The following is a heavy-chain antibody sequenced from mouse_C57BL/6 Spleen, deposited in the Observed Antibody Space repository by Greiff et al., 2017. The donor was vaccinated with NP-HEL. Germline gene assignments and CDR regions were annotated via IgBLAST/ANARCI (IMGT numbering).Heavy chain of an antibody. CDR1: GFTFSSYT. D-gene: IGHD1-1*01. CDR2: ISGGGGNT. Sequence: DVHLVESGGGLVKPGGSLKLSCAASGFTFSSYTMSWVRQTPEKRLEWVATISGGGGNTYYPDSVKGRFTISRDNAKNTLYLQMSSLRSEDTALYYCARQGLLRYGYFDYWGQGTTLTVSS. J-gene: IGHJ2*01. V-gene: IGHV5-9*01. CDR3: ARQGLLRYGYFDY.